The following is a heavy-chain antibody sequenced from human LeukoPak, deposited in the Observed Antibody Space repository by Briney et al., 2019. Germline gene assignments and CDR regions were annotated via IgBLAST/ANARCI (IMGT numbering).Heavy chain of an antibody. CDR2: ITYSGST. CDR1: GGSISSSPYN. CDR3: ARGHRRGFMDV. J-gene: IGHJ6*03. V-gene: IGHV4-39*01. Sequence: SETLSLTCTVSGGSISSSPYNWAWLRQPPGEGLEWIGSITYSGSTYYKPSLKSRVTISADTSKNQLSLKLSSVTATDTAVYYCARGHRRGFMDVWGKGTTVTVSS.